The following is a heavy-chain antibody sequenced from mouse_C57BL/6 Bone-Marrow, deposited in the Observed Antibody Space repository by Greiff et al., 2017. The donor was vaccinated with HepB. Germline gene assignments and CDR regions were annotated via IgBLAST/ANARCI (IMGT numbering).Heavy chain of an antibody. CDR1: GFTFSSYA. Sequence: EVQGVESGEGLVKPGGSLKLSCAASGFTFSSYAMSWVRQTPEKRLEWVAYISSGGDYIYYADTVKGRFTISRDNARNTLYLQMSSLKSEDTAMYYCTRVLWDEGFAYWGQGTLVTVSA. CDR3: TRVLWDEGFAY. J-gene: IGHJ3*01. V-gene: IGHV5-9-1*02. CDR2: ISSGGDYI. D-gene: IGHD4-1*01.